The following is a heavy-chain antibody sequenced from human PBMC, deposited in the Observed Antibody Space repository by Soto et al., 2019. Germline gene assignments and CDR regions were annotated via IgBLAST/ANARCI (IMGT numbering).Heavy chain of an antibody. CDR3: ARHFCSSTSCYPYWFDP. J-gene: IGHJ5*02. CDR1: GGSISSSSYY. V-gene: IGHV4-39*01. CDR2: IYYSGST. D-gene: IGHD2-2*01. Sequence: SETLSLTCTVSGGSISSSSYYWGWIRQPPGKGLEWIGSIYYSGSTYYNPSLKSRVTISVDTSKNQFSLKLSSVTAADTAVYYCARHFCSSTSCYPYWFDPWGQGTLVTVSS.